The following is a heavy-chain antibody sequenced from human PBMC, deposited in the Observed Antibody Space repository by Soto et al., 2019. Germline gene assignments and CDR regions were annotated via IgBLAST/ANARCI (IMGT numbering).Heavy chain of an antibody. Sequence: QVQLVESGGGVVQPGRSLRLSCAASGFTFSSYGLHWVRQSPGKGLEWVAIISWDGTTQYYADSVKGRFTISRDNSNNTLYLQMNSLRAEDTAVYYCAKTPDDYPLYWYFDLWGRGTLVTVSS. CDR2: ISWDGTTQ. V-gene: IGHV3-30*18. D-gene: IGHD4-17*01. CDR1: GFTFSSYG. CDR3: AKTPDDYPLYWYFDL. J-gene: IGHJ2*01.